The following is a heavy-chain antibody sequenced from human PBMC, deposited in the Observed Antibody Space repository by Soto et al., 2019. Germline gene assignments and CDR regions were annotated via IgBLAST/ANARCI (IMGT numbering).Heavy chain of an antibody. Sequence: QVQLQESGPGLVKPSQTLSLTCTVSGGSISSGGYYWSWIRQHPGKGLEWIGYIYYSGSTYYNPSLKSRVTISVDTSKNQFSLKLSSVTAADTAVYYCARGSVVVAATLVGHARFDPWGQGTLVTVSS. D-gene: IGHD2-15*01. V-gene: IGHV4-31*03. CDR1: GGSISSGGYY. CDR2: IYYSGST. J-gene: IGHJ5*02. CDR3: ARGSVVVAATLVGHARFDP.